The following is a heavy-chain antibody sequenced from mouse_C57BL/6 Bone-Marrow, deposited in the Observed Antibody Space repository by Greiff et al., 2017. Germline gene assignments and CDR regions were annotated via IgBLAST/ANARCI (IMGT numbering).Heavy chain of an antibody. J-gene: IGHJ1*03. Sequence: EVNVVESGGGLVKPGGSLKLSCAASGFTFSSYAMSWVRQTPEKRLEWVATISDGGSYTYYPDNVKGRFTISRDNAKNDLYLQMSHLKAEDTAMYYVARDGGRYWYFDVWGTGTTVTVSS. CDR3: ARDGGRYWYFDV. CDR1: GFTFSSYA. CDR2: ISDGGSYT. V-gene: IGHV5-4*01.